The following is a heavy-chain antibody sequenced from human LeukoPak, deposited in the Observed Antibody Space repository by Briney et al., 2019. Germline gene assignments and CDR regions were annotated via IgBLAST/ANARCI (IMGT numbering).Heavy chain of an antibody. D-gene: IGHD5-18*01. CDR2: MNPNSGNT. CDR3: ARADNGYSYGPVLYYGMDV. V-gene: IGHV1-8*01. J-gene: IGHJ6*02. Sequence: GASVKVSCKASGYTFTSYDINWVRQATGQGLEWMGWMNPNSGNTGYAQKFQGRVTMTRNTSISTAHVELSSLRSEDTAVYYCARADNGYSYGPVLYYGMDVWGQGTTVTVSS. CDR1: GYTFTSYD.